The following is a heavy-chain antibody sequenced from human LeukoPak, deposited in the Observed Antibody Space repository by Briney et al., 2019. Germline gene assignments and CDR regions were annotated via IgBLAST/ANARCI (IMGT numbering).Heavy chain of an antibody. J-gene: IGHJ1*01. CDR3: ARDRLLYYYDSGPTGHFQH. Sequence: GGSPGLSCAASGFTFSSYWMSWVRQAPGKGLEWVANIKQDGSEKYYVDSVKGRFTISRDNAKNSLYLQMSSLRADDTAVYYCARDRLLYYYDSGPTGHFQHWGQGTLVTVSS. V-gene: IGHV3-7*01. CDR2: IKQDGSEK. D-gene: IGHD3-22*01. CDR1: GFTFSSYW.